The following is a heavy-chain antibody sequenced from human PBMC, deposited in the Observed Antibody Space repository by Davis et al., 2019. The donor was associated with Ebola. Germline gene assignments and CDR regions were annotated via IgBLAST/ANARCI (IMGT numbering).Heavy chain of an antibody. CDR2: INHSGST. D-gene: IGHD2-2*01. CDR3: ATSQDCSSTSCDNWFDP. J-gene: IGHJ5*02. V-gene: IGHV4-34*01. CDR1: CGSFSGYY. Sequence: MPSETLSLTCAVYCGSFSGYYWSWIRQPPGKGLEWIGEINHSGSTNYNPSLKSRVTISVDTSKNQFSLKLTSVTAADTAVYYCATSQDCSSTSCDNWFDPWGQGTLVTVSS.